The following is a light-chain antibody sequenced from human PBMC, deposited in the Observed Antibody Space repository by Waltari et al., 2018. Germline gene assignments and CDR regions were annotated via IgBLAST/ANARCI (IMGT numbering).Light chain of an antibody. V-gene: IGLV2-14*03. J-gene: IGLJ3*02. CDR2: DVS. CDR1: SSDVGPYNF. CDR3: SSYITTNTLEL. Sequence: QSALTQPASVSGSPGQSITISCTGPSSDVGPYNFVSWYQQHPGKAPKLLIYDVSYRPSGVSYRFSGSKSGNTASLTISGLQAEDEADYYCSSYITTNTLELFGGGTSLTVL.